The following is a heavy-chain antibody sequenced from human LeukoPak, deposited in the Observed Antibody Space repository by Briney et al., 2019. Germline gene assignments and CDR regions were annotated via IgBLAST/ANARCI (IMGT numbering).Heavy chain of an antibody. V-gene: IGHV3-7*01. CDR3: ARRQWTAFDV. CDR1: GFTFNTYW. J-gene: IGHJ3*01. CDR2: IKPDGNER. Sequence: GGSLRLSCAASGFTFNTYWISWVRQAPGKGLQWVSNIKPDGNERYYADYVKGRFTISRDNARSSLYLQMNSLRVEDTAIYYCARRQWTAFDVWGQGTMVTVSS. D-gene: IGHD6-19*01.